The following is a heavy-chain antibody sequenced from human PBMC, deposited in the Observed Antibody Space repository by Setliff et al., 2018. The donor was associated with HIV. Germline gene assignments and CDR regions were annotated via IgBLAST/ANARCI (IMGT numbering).Heavy chain of an antibody. Sequence: SETLSLTCAVYGGSFNAYYWSWIRQPPGKGLEWIGEINHNGSTSYNPSLKSRVTMTTETSTNTAYLEVRSLSSDDTAVYYCARGRNYNSGMDVWGQGTTVTVSS. V-gene: IGHV4-34*10. CDR3: ARGRNYNSGMDV. D-gene: IGHD3-10*01. CDR2: INHNGST. CDR1: GGSFNAYY. J-gene: IGHJ6*02.